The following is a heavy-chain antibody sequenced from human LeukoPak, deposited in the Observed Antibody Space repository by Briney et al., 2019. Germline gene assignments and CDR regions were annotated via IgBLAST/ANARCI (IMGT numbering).Heavy chain of an antibody. CDR2: TYYRSKWYN. CDR3: ARGPGQLVRTPPRGWFDP. V-gene: IGHV6-1*01. D-gene: IGHD6-6*01. Sequence: SQTLSLTCAISGDSVSSNSAAWNWIRQSPSRGLEWLGRTYYRSKWYNDHAVSVKSRITINPDTSKNQFSLKLSSVTAADTAVYYCARGPGQLVRTPPRGWFDPWGQGTLVTVSS. CDR1: GDSVSSNSAA. J-gene: IGHJ5*02.